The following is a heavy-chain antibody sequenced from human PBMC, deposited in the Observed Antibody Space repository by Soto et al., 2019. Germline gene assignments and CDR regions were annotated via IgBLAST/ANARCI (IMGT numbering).Heavy chain of an antibody. V-gene: IGHV4-34*01. CDR3: ARHGDDYYDSSGYSLFDI. D-gene: IGHD3-22*01. Sequence: PSETLSLTCAVYGGSFSGYYWSWIRQPPGKGLVWIGEINHSGSTYYNPSLKSRVTISVDTSKNQFSLKLSSVTAADTAVYYCARHGDDYYDSSGYSLFDIWGQGTMVTVSS. J-gene: IGHJ3*02. CDR1: GGSFSGYY. CDR2: INHSGST.